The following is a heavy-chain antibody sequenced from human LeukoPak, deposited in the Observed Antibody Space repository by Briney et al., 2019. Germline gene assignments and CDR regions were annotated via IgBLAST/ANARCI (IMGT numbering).Heavy chain of an antibody. CDR1: GGSISSGTYY. D-gene: IGHD6-6*01. V-gene: IGHV4-31*03. CDR3: ATDLAARTGPVDY. Sequence: SQTLSLTCSVSGGSISSGTYYWTWIRQHPGKGLEWIGYIYYTGSTYYNPSLKSRVSISVDKSKNQFSLKLASVTAADMAVYYCATDLAARTGPVDYWGQGTLVTVSS. CDR2: IYYTGST. J-gene: IGHJ4*02.